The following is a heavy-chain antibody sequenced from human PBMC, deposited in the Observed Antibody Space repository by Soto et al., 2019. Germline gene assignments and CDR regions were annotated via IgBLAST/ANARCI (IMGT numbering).Heavy chain of an antibody. V-gene: IGHV4-59*08. Sequence: SETLSLTCTVSGDSISTDYWSWIRQSPGKGLEWIGFIYYGGSTNYNPSLKSRVTISVDTPKNQFSLKLSSVTAADTAVYYCASHYYDILTGATDAFDIWGQGTMVTVSS. CDR2: IYYGGST. CDR1: GDSISTDY. D-gene: IGHD3-9*01. CDR3: ASHYYDILTGATDAFDI. J-gene: IGHJ3*02.